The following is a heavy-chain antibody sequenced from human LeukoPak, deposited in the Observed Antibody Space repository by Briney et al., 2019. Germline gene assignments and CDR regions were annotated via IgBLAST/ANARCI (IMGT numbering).Heavy chain of an antibody. CDR1: GFTFSSYW. D-gene: IGHD1-26*01. CDR2: IRYDGSTK. Sequence: PGGSLRLSCAASGFTFSSYWMSWVRQAPGKGLEWVAFIRYDGSTKYYADSVKGRFTISRDNSKNTLYLQMNSLRAEDKAVYYCAKPIVGATLDNFDYWGQGTLVTVSS. V-gene: IGHV3-30*02. CDR3: AKPIVGATLDNFDY. J-gene: IGHJ4*02.